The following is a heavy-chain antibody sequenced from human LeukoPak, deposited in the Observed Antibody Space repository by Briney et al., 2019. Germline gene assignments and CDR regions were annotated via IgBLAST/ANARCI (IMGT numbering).Heavy chain of an antibody. D-gene: IGHD6-19*01. V-gene: IGHV3-23*01. Sequence: GGSLRLSCAASGFTFSSYAMSWVRQAPGKGLEWVSAISGSGGSTYYADSVKGRFTISRDNSQNTLYLQMNSLRAEDTAVYYCAKYSSGWYVVPLDYWGQGTLVTVSS. J-gene: IGHJ4*02. CDR2: ISGSGGST. CDR1: GFTFSSYA. CDR3: AKYSSGWYVVPLDY.